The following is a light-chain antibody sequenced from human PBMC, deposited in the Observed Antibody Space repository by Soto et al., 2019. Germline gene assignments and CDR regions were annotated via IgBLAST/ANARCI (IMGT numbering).Light chain of an antibody. J-gene: IGLJ1*01. CDR3: ATWDDRRXGYV. V-gene: IGLV1-44*01. Sequence: QSFLTQPPSASGTPGQRVTISASGSSSNIGSNTVSGYQQVPVTAPKLLIYDNDEMPSGVPFRFSGSKSVPSASLAISGLQSEDEDDYYCATWDDRRXGYVVGPGTKVXV. CDR1: SSNIGSNT. CDR2: DND.